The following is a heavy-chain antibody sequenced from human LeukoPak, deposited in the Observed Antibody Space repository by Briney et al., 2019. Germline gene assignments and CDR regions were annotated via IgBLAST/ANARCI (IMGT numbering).Heavy chain of an antibody. Sequence: GGSLRLSCAASGFTLRSNWMHWVRPAPGKGLVWVSRINSDGSDTSYADSVKGRFTISRDNAKNTLYLQMNSLRVEDTAVYHCARVDYGDYVAAVDIWGQGTLVTVFS. V-gene: IGHV3-74*01. CDR1: GFTLRSNW. CDR2: INSDGSDT. J-gene: IGHJ3*02. D-gene: IGHD4-17*01. CDR3: ARVDYGDYVAAVDI.